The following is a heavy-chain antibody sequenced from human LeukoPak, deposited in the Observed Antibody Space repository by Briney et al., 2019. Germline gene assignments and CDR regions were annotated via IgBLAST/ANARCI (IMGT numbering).Heavy chain of an antibody. J-gene: IGHJ4*02. D-gene: IGHD3/OR15-3a*01. V-gene: IGHV4-39*01. Sequence: PSETLSLTCTVACVSISISNSYWGWIRQPPGKGLEWIGSIYYTGNTYYNASLESRVTISIDTSKNQISLRLTSVTATDTAMYYCARQTGSGLFTLPGGQGSLVTVYS. CDR1: CVSISISNSY. CDR3: ARQTGSGLFTLP. CDR2: IYYTGNT.